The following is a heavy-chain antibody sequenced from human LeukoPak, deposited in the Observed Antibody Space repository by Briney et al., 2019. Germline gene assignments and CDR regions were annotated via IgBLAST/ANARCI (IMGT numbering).Heavy chain of an antibody. CDR1: GFTFSNAW. CDR3: TTWTDLYDY. Sequence: GGSLRLSCAASGFTFSNAWMSWVRQAPGMGLDWVGRIRSKTDGGTIDYAAPVKGRFVISRDDPRDTLYLQMNSLRIEDTAMYYCTTWTDLYDYWGQGILVTVSP. V-gene: IGHV3-15*01. CDR2: IRSKTDGGTI. D-gene: IGHD3/OR15-3a*01. J-gene: IGHJ4*02.